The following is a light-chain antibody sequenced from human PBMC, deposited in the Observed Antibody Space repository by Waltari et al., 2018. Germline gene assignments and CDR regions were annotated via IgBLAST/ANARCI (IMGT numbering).Light chain of an antibody. J-gene: IGLJ1*01. CDR1: SSDVGNYNL. Sequence: QSGLTQPASVSGSPGQSITISCTGTSSDVGNYNLVPLYQQYPGKAPKLMVYEVTKRTSGVSDRFSGSKSGNTASLTIYGLQSEDEADYYCCSYAGLGIYVFGTGTKVTVL. V-gene: IGLV2-23*02. CDR2: EVT. CDR3: CSYAGLGIYV.